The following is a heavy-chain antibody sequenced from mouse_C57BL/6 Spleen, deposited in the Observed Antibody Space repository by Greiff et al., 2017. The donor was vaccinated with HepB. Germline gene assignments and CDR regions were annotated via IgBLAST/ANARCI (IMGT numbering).Heavy chain of an antibody. CDR1: GFSLTSYG. J-gene: IGHJ4*01. Sequence: VQLQESGPGLVQPSQSLSITCTVSGFSLTSYGVHWVRQSPGKGLEWLGVIWSGGSTDSNAAFISRLSISKDNSKSQVFFKMNSLQADDTAIYYCARNLYGYDEGDYAMDYWGQGTSVTVSS. CDR3: ARNLYGYDEGDYAMDY. CDR2: IWSGGST. D-gene: IGHD2-2*01. V-gene: IGHV2-2*01.